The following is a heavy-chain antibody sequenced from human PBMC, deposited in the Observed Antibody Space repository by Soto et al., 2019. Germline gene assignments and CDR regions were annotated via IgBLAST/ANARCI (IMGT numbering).Heavy chain of an antibody. V-gene: IGHV1-3*01. CDR1: GYTFTSYA. CDR2: INAGNGNT. D-gene: IGHD2-2*01. CDR3: ARYCSSTSCMGGGSSHI. J-gene: IGHJ3*02. Sequence: ASVKVSCKASGYTFTSYAMHWVRQAPGQRLEWMGWINAGNGNTKYSQKFQGRVTITRDTSASTAYMELSSLRSEDTAVYYCARYCSSTSCMGGGSSHICGQGTMVT.